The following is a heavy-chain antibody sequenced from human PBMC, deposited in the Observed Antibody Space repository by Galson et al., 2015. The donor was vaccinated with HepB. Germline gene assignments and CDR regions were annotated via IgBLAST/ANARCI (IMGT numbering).Heavy chain of an antibody. V-gene: IGHV3-30*02. J-gene: IGHJ4*02. CDR1: GFTFSSYG. Sequence: SLRLSCAASGFTFSSYGMHWVRQAPGKGLEWVAFIRYDGSNKYYADSVKGRFTISRDNSKNTLYLQMNSLRAEDTAVYYCAKGVVKRWLQLGYWGQGTLVTVSS. CDR3: AKGVVKRWLQLGY. CDR2: IRYDGSNK. D-gene: IGHD5-24*01.